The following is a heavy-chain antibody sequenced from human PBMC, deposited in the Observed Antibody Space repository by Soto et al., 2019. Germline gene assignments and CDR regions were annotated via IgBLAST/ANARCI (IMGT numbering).Heavy chain of an antibody. V-gene: IGHV3-23*01. D-gene: IGHD6-19*01. Sequence: GGSLRLSCAASGFTFSTYAMSWVRQAPGEGLEWVSAISGSGGSTYYADSVKGRFTISRDNSKNTLYLQMNSLRAEDTAVYYCAKLAVASTVLNNFDYWGQGTLVTVSS. CDR2: ISGSGGST. J-gene: IGHJ4*02. CDR3: AKLAVASTVLNNFDY. CDR1: GFTFSTYA.